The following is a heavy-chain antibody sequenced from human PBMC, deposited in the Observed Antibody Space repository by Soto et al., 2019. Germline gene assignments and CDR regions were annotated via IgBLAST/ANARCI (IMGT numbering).Heavy chain of an antibody. CDR3: ARVGYGVDEPSY. J-gene: IGHJ4*02. Sequence: SETLSLTCTVSGAPISSGDYYWSWVRQAPGKGLEWVGYIYYSGSTYYNPSLKRRLDISLDVSKNLFSLRLTSVTASDTAVYFCARVGYGVDEPSYWGQGMLVTVS. D-gene: IGHD4-17*01. CDR2: IYYSGST. CDR1: GAPISSGDYY. V-gene: IGHV4-30-4*01.